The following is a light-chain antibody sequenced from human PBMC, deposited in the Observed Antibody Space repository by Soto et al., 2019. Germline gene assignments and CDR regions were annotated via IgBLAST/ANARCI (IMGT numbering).Light chain of an antibody. V-gene: IGKV1-5*03. Sequence: DIQMTQSPSTLSASVGDRVTITCRASQSISSWLAWYQQKPGKAPKLLIYKASSLESGVPSRFSGSGSGTEFTLTISSLQPDDFATYYCQQYNSYPPRTFGRGTKVEIK. CDR2: KAS. CDR3: QQYNSYPPRT. CDR1: QSISSW. J-gene: IGKJ4*01.